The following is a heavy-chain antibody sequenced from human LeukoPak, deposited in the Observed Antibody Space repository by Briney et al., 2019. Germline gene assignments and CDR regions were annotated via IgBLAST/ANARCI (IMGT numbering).Heavy chain of an antibody. V-gene: IGHV4-61*02. CDR1: GGSISSGSYY. CDR2: IYTSGST. J-gene: IGHJ4*02. CDR3: ARFPGSWVGGIGFDY. Sequence: PSQTLSLTCTVSGGSISSGSYYWSWIRQPAGKGLEWIGRIYTSGSTNYNPSLKSRVTISVDTSKNQFSLKLSSVTAADTAVYYCARFPGSWVGGIGFDYWGQGTLVTVSS. D-gene: IGHD1-26*01.